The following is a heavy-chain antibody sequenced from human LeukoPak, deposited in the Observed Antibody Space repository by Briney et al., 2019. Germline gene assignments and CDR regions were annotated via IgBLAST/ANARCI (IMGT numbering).Heavy chain of an antibody. J-gene: IGHJ5*02. D-gene: IGHD3-22*01. V-gene: IGHV4-34*01. Sequence: TSETLSLTCAVYGGSFGGYYWSWIRQPPGKGLEWIGEINHSGSTNYNPSLKSRVTISVDTSKNQFSLKLSSVTAADTAVYYCARVASMIVVVPNSNWFDPWGQGTLVTVSS. CDR2: INHSGST. CDR1: GGSFGGYY. CDR3: ARVASMIVVVPNSNWFDP.